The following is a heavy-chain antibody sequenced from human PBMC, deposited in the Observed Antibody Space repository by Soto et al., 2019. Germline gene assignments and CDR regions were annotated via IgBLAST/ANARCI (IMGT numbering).Heavy chain of an antibody. J-gene: IGHJ6*02. Sequence: QAHLEQSGAEVKRPGASVKVSCKASGYTFSDFDINWLRQAAGQGPEWMGWMNAKSGDTFSAQRLQDKFNMTWDTSLSTAYMEVGSLTSDNAAIYYCARGNPFNYAGFDVWGQGTTVAVSS. CDR2: MNAKSGDT. V-gene: IGHV1-8*01. CDR1: GYTFSDFD. CDR3: ARGNPFNYAGFDV. D-gene: IGHD3-16*01.